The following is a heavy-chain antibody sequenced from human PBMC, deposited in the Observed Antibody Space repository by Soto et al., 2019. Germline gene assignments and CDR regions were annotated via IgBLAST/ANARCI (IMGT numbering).Heavy chain of an antibody. V-gene: IGHV4-31*11. D-gene: IGHD3-10*01. J-gene: IGHJ4*02. CDR3: ARKQAGYFYGIDY. CDR1: GGSITSGGYY. CDR2: IYDSGST. Sequence: TLSLTCAVSGGSITSGGYYWSWIRQHPGKGLEWLGYIYDSGSTFYNPSLKSRITLSVDTSKNQFSLKLSSVTVADTAVYFCARKQAGYFYGIDYWGQGTLVTVYS.